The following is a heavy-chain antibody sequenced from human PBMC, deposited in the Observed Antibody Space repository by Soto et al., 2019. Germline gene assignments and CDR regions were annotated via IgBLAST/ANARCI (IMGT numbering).Heavy chain of an antibody. CDR1: GFTFNSYA. D-gene: IGHD6-6*01. CDR3: ARVRGSSSVYYYYYGMDV. Sequence: GSLRLSCAASGFTFNSYAMHWVRQAPGKGLEWVAVISYDGSNKYYADSVKGRFTISRDNSKNTLYLQMNSLRAEDTAVYYCARVRGSSSVYYYYYGMDVWGQGTTVTVSS. V-gene: IGHV3-30-3*01. J-gene: IGHJ6*02. CDR2: ISYDGSNK.